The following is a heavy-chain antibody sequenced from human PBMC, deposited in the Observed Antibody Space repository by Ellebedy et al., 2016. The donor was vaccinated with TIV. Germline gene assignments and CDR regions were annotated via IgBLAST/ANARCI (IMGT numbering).Heavy chain of an antibody. J-gene: IGHJ4*02. CDR2: IYNSGSA. D-gene: IGHD3-9*01. CDR1: GVSINTNY. CDR3: ARFSYYDLLTGYNRHFDH. Sequence: SETLSLXXSVSGVSINTNYWSWIRQSPGKGLEWIGYIYNSGSAKYNPSLKSRVTISIDTSKNQFSLRLSSVTAADTAVYYCARFSYYDLLTGYNRHFDHWGQGTLVTVSS. V-gene: IGHV4-59*01.